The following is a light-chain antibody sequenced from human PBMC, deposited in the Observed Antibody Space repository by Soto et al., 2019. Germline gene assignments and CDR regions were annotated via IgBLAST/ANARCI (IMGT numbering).Light chain of an antibody. Sequence: QSVLTQPASVSGSAGQSVTISCTGPRSDIGESNFISWYQHSPGKAPRLLIYEVNNRPSGVSRRFSGSKAGNTASLTISGLLDDDEADYFCASFRSGTILVFGSGTKLTVL. CDR3: ASFRSGTILV. CDR2: EVN. CDR1: RSDIGESNF. J-gene: IGLJ1*01. V-gene: IGLV2-14*01.